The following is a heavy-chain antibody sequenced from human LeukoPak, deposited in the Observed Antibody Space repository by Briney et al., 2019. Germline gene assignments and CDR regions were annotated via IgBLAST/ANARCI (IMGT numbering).Heavy chain of an antibody. J-gene: IGHJ3*01. CDR2: ISGSGGGT. Sequence: GGSLRLSCEASGVTFSSYVMSWVRQAPGKGPEWVSGISGSGGGTYYADFVKGRFAISRDNSKNTLYLQMNSPRAEDSAVYYCVQEGPRGLAFDVWGQGTKVTVSS. V-gene: IGHV3-23*01. CDR3: VQEGPRGLAFDV. CDR1: GVTFSSYV.